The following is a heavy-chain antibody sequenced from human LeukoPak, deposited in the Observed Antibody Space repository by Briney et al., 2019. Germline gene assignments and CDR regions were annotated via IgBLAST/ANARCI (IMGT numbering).Heavy chain of an antibody. CDR3: LFYCSSTSCPSDFDI. J-gene: IGHJ3*02. V-gene: IGHV1-69*05. CDR1: GGTFSSYA. Sequence: VASVKVSCKASGGTFSSYAISWVRQAPGQGLEWMGGIIPIFGTANYAQRLQGRVTMTTDTSTSTAYMELRSLRSDDTAVYYCLFYCSSTSCPSDFDIWGQGTMVTVSS. D-gene: IGHD2-2*01. CDR2: IIPIFGTA.